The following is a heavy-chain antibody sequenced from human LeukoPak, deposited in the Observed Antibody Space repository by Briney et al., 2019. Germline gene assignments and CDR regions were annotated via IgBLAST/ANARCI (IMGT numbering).Heavy chain of an antibody. CDR1: GGTFSSYA. CDR3: ARADLPYDILTGYSPYYYYGMDV. D-gene: IGHD3-9*01. J-gene: IGHJ6*02. CDR2: IIPILGIA. V-gene: IGHV1-69*04. Sequence: SVKVSCKASGGTFSSYAISWVRQAPGQGLEWMGRIIPILGIANYAQKFQGRVTITADKSTSTAYMELSSLRSEDTAVYYCARADLPYDILTGYSPYYYYGMDVWGQGTTVTVSS.